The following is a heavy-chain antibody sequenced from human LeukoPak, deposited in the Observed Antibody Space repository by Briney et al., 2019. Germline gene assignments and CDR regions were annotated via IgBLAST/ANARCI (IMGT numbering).Heavy chain of an antibody. CDR2: IKRDGSAE. J-gene: IGHJ4*02. Sequence: PGGSLRLSCAASGFTCSSQWMSWVRQAPGKGLEWVANIKRDGSAEYYVDSVKGRFTISRDNAKTSLSLQLNSLSAEATAVYFCPRDSTWSLAYWGQGTLVTVSS. CDR3: PRDSTWSLAY. CDR1: GFTCSSQW. V-gene: IGHV3-7*01. D-gene: IGHD2-8*02.